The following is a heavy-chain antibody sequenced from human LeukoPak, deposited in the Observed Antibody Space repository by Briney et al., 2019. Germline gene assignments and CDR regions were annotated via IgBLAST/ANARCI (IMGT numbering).Heavy chain of an antibody. V-gene: IGHV3-21*04. J-gene: IGHJ3*02. CDR1: GFTFSSY. Sequence: GGSLRLSCAASGFTFSSYMNWVRQAPGKGLEWVSSISSTSSYIYYADSVKGRFTISRDNSKNSLYLQMNSLRTDDTALYYCAKGDSAAFDIWGQGTMVTVSS. CDR3: AKGDSAAFDI. CDR2: ISSTSSYI. D-gene: IGHD2-15*01.